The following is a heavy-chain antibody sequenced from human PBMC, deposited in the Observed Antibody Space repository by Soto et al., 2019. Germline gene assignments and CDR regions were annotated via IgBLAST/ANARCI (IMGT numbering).Heavy chain of an antibody. D-gene: IGHD2-8*02. CDR2: IDPHSNT. CDR1: GFSFSSYW. Sequence: PGEYLKISCQASGFSFSSYWIGWVRQLPGKGLEWMAFIDPHSNTRYSPSFEGQITISADRSINTAYLQWSSLKASDTAIYYCARCTSTGGCRHYFDFRAQGTLV. J-gene: IGHJ4*02. V-gene: IGHV5-51*03. CDR3: ARCTSTGGCRHYFDF.